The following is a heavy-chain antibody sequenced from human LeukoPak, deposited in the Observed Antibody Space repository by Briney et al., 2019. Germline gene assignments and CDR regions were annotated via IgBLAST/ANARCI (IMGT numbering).Heavy chain of an antibody. Sequence: PGGSLRLSCAASGFTFSSYGMHWVRQAPGKGLEWVAVIWYDGSNKYYADSVKGRFTISRDNSKNTLYLQMNSLRAEDTAVYYCAKANRYYYDSTGCADYWGQGTLVTVSS. CDR1: GFTFSSYG. CDR3: AKANRYYYDSTGCADY. V-gene: IGHV3-30*02. J-gene: IGHJ4*02. D-gene: IGHD3-22*01. CDR2: IWYDGSNK.